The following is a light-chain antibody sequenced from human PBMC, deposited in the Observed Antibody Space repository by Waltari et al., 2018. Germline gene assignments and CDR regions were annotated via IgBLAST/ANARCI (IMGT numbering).Light chain of an antibody. CDR2: DAS. CDR3: HEYEYWPPGT. CDR1: QSISNY. J-gene: IGKJ3*01. Sequence: EIVLTQSPATLSLSPGERATLSCRASQSISNYLAWYQQKPGQAPRLLIYDASNRATGIPARFSGSGSGTDFTLTISSLEPEDFAVYYCHEYEYWPPGTFGPGTKVEIK. V-gene: IGKV3-11*01.